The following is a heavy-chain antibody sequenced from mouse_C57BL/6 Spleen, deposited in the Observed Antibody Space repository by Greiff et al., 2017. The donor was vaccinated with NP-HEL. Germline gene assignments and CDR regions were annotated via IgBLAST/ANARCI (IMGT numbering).Heavy chain of an antibody. V-gene: IGHV5-6*01. J-gene: IGHJ3*01. Sequence: DVQLVESGGDLVKPGGSLKLSCAASGFTFSSYGMSWVRQTPAKRLEWVATISSGGNYTYYPDSVKGRFTISRDNAKNTLYLQMSSLKSEDTAMYYCARHEAYWGQGTLVTVSA. CDR1: GFTFSSYG. CDR2: ISSGGNYT. CDR3: ARHEAY.